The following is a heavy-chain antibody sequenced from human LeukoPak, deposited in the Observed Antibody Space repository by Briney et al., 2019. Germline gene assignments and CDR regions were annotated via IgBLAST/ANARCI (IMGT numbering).Heavy chain of an antibody. D-gene: IGHD3-10*01. J-gene: IGHJ4*02. CDR2: IYYSGST. V-gene: IGHV4-59*08. Sequence: PSETLSLTCTVSGGSISSYYWSWIRQPPGKGLEWIGYIYYSGSTNYNPSLKSRVTISVDTSKNQFSLKLSSVTAADTAVYYCARHRVVGLWFGEQYLDYWGQGTLVTVSS. CDR1: GGSISSYY. CDR3: ARHRVVGLWFGEQYLDY.